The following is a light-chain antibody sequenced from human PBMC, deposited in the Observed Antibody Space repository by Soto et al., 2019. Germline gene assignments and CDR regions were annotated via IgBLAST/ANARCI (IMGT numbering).Light chain of an antibody. Sequence: QSVLTQPPSVSGAPGQRVTISCTGSSSNIGTGYDVHWYQQLPGTAPKLLIYANINRPSGVPDRFSGSKSGTSASLAITGLQAEDESDSYCQSYDSSLSGYVFGTGTKVTVL. CDR3: QSYDSSLSGYV. CDR1: SSNIGTGYD. V-gene: IGLV1-40*01. CDR2: ANI. J-gene: IGLJ1*01.